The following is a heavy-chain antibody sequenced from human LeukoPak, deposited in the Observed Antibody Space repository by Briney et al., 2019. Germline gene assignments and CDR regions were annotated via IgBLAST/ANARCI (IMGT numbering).Heavy chain of an antibody. CDR1: GFIFNSYW. D-gene: IGHD1-26*01. CDR2: ISGDTTYI. J-gene: IGHJ3*01. CDR3: ARRGADASFSFFDV. V-gene: IGHV3-21*01. Sequence: GGSLRLSCAASGFIFNSYWMTWVRQIPGERPEWVSSISGDTTYIYYADSLKGRFTISRDNTNTSLFLQMNSLRAEDTATYSCARRGADASFSFFDVWGQGTMVTVSS.